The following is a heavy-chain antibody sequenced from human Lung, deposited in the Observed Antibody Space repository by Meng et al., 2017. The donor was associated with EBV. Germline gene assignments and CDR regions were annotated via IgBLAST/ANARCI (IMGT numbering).Heavy chain of an antibody. J-gene: IGHJ4*02. Sequence: HVQLGQSGVEVEKPGDSVKVSCKSFCYTFTSYDVNWVRQGTGQGLEWMGWMNPNRGTTGYAQKFQGRVNMTRNISKSTAYMDLSSLRSEDTALYYCATGVADFEYWGQGTLVTVSS. CDR3: ATGVADFEY. D-gene: IGHD6-19*01. CDR1: CYTFTSYD. V-gene: IGHV1-8*01. CDR2: MNPNRGTT.